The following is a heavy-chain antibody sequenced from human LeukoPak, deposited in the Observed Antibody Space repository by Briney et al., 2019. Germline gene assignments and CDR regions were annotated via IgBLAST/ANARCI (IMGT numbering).Heavy chain of an antibody. CDR3: ARSPSGEPTN. J-gene: IGHJ4*02. Sequence: GGSLRLSCAASGFTFSSYAITWVRQAPGKGLEWVSAVSSNGAKTYYADSVKGRFTISRDNSKNTLYLQMNSLRAEDTAVYYCARSPSGEPTNWGQGTLVTVSS. D-gene: IGHD3-16*01. V-gene: IGHV3-23*01. CDR2: VSSNGAKT. CDR1: GFTFSSYA.